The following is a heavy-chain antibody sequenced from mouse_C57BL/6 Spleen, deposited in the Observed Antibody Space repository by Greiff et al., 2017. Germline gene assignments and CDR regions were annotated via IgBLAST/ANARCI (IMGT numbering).Heavy chain of an antibody. CDR2: IYPSDSET. V-gene: IGHV1-61*01. J-gene: IGHJ1*03. D-gene: IGHD1-1*01. Sequence: QVQLQQPGAELVRPGSSVKLSCKASGYTFTSYWMDWVKQRPGQGLEWIGNIYPSDSETHYNQKFKDKATLTVDKSSSTAYMQLSSLTSEDSAVYYCARKPRGSSRYWYFDVWGTGTTVTVSS. CDR1: GYTFTSYW. CDR3: ARKPRGSSRYWYFDV.